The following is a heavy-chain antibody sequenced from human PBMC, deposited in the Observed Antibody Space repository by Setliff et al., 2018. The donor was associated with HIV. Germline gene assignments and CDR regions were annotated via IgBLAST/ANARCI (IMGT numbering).Heavy chain of an antibody. V-gene: IGHV3-30*02. CDR1: GFTFSAHG. D-gene: IGHD1-7*01. CDR3: TKDGDNFNWDYDAFDI. J-gene: IGHJ3*02. Sequence: GGSLRLSCIASGFTFSAHGIHWVRQAPGKGLEWVAFINYDVSYEHYADSVKDRVTISRDNSKDTLYLQMKSLREEDTAVYYCTKDGDNFNWDYDAFDIWGQGTMVTVSS. CDR2: INYDVSYE.